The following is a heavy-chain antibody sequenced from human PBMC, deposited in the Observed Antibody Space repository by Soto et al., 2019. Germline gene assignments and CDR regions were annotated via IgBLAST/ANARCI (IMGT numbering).Heavy chain of an antibody. CDR2: ISSSSSTI. J-gene: IGHJ6*03. CDR1: GFTFSSYS. V-gene: IGHV3-48*01. CDR3: AREYNGGAMYYYYYYYMDV. Sequence: GGSLRLSCAASGFTFSSYSMNWVRQAPGKGLEWVSYISSSSSTIYYADSVKGRFTISRDNAKNSLYLQMNSLRAEDTAVYYCAREYNGGAMYYYYYYYMDVWGKGTTVTVSS. D-gene: IGHD1-20*01.